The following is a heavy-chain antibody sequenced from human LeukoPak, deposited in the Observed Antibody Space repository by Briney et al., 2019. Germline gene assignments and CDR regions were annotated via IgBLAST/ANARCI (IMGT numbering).Heavy chain of an antibody. D-gene: IGHD6-13*01. Sequence: GESLKISCKGSGYRFSSYWIGWVRQMPGKGLEWMGIIYPGDSDTRYSPSFQGQVTMSADKSTSTAYLQWSSLKASDTAMYYCARRASSWWFDYWGQGTLVTVSS. V-gene: IGHV5-51*03. J-gene: IGHJ4*02. CDR3: ARRASSWWFDY. CDR1: GYRFSSYW. CDR2: IYPGDSDT.